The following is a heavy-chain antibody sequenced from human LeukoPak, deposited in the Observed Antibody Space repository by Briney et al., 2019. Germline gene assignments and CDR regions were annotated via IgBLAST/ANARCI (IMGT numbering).Heavy chain of an antibody. CDR3: ASSGSYYYFDY. Sequence: SETLSLTRTVSGGSISSYYWSWIRQPPGKGLEWIGYIYYSGSTNYNPSLKSRVTISVDTSKNQFSLKLSSVTAADTAVYYCASSGSYYYFDYWGQGTLVTVSS. CDR1: GGSISSYY. CDR2: IYYSGST. V-gene: IGHV4-59*01. J-gene: IGHJ4*02. D-gene: IGHD1-26*01.